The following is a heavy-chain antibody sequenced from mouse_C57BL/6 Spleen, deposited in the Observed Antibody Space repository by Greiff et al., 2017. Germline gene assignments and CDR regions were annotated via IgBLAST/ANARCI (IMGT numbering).Heavy chain of an antibody. J-gene: IGHJ2*01. D-gene: IGHD1-1*01. CDR2: IDPSDSYT. V-gene: IGHV1-50*01. Sequence: QVHVKQPGAELVKPGASVKLSCKASGYTFTSYWMQWVKQRPGQGLEWIGEIDPSDSYTNSNQKFKGKATLTVDTSSSTAYMQLSSLTSEDSAVYYCARKSITTVVFDYWGQGTTLTVSA. CDR3: ARKSITTVVFDY. CDR1: GYTFTSYW.